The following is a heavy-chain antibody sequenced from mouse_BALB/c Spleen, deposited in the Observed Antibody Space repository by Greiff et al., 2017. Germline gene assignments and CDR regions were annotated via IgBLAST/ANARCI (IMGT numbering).Heavy chain of an antibody. CDR3: TRGRPAYEGNSDD. D-gene: IGHD2-10*01. CDR2: IYPGSGST. V-gene: IGHV1S22*01. Sequence: LQQPGSELVRPGASVKLSCTASGYTFTSYWMHWVKQRPGQGLEWIGNIYPGSGSTNYDEKFKSKATLTVDTSSSTAYMQLSSLTSEDSAVYYCTRGRPAYEGNSDDGGQGTTLTVSS. J-gene: IGHJ2*01. CDR1: GYTFTSYW.